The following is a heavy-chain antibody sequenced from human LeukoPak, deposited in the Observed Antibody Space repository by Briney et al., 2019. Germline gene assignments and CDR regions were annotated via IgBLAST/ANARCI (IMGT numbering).Heavy chain of an antibody. V-gene: IGHV3-23*01. Sequence: GGSLRLSCTASGFRFTDYAMNWVRQAPGKGLEWVSAISGRGQSTYYADSVKGRFSVSRDNSNNTLFLQMNSLRVEDTALYYCVQRGYDYDSAGLFYAEYFHNWGRGTLVTVAS. CDR2: ISGRGQST. CDR3: VQRGYDYDSAGLFYAEYFHN. J-gene: IGHJ1*01. CDR1: GFRFTDYA. D-gene: IGHD3-22*01.